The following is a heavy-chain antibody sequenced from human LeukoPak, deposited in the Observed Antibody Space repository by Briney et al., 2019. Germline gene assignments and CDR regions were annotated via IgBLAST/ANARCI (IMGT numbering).Heavy chain of an antibody. V-gene: IGHV3-23*01. CDR2: ISGSGGST. CDR3: ALGVVGATEVYGMDV. Sequence: GGSLRLSCAASGFTFGSYAMSWVRQAPGKGLEWVSAISGSGGSTYYADSVKGRFTISRDNSKNTLYLQMNSLRAEDTAVYYCALGVVGATEVYGMDVWGQGTTVTVSS. J-gene: IGHJ6*02. D-gene: IGHD1-26*01. CDR1: GFTFGSYA.